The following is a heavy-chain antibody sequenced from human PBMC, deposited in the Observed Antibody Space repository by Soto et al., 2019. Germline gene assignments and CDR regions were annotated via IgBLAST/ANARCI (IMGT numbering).Heavy chain of an antibody. CDR2: ISYDGSNK. Sequence: GGPLRLSCVASGLTFSCCGMHGVGLDPGKGLEWVAVISYDGSNKYCADSVKGRFTISRDNSKNTLYLQMNSLRAEDTAVYYCAKDQVRVVVAAAFDYWGQGTLVTVSS. V-gene: IGHV3-30*18. D-gene: IGHD2-15*01. CDR3: AKDQVRVVVAAAFDY. J-gene: IGHJ4*02. CDR1: GLTFSCCG.